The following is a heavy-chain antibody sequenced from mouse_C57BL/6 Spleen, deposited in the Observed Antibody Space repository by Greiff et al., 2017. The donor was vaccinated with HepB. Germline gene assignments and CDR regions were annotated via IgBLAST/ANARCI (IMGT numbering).Heavy chain of an antibody. CDR2: ISDGGSYT. Sequence: EVMLVESGGGLVKPGGSLKLSCAASGFTFSSYAMSWVRQTPEKRLEWVATISDGGSYTYYPDNVKGRFTISRDNAKNNLYLQMSHLKSEDTAMYYCARDGLYDYDGGSAMDYWGQGTSVTVSS. V-gene: IGHV5-4*01. CDR3: ARDGLYDYDGGSAMDY. J-gene: IGHJ4*01. D-gene: IGHD2-4*01. CDR1: GFTFSSYA.